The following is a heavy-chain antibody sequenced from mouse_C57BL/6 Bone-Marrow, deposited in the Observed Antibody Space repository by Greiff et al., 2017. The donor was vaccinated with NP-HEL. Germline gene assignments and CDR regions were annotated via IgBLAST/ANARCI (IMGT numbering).Heavy chain of an antibody. CDR3: TMAPFFDY. Sequence: VQLQQSGAELVRPGASVKLSCTASGFNIKDDYMHWVKQRPEQGLEWIGWLDPENGDTEYASKFQGKATITADTSSNTAYLPLSSLTSEDTAVYYCTMAPFFDYWGQGTTLTVSS. CDR1: GFNIKDDY. CDR2: LDPENGDT. V-gene: IGHV14-4*01. J-gene: IGHJ2*01.